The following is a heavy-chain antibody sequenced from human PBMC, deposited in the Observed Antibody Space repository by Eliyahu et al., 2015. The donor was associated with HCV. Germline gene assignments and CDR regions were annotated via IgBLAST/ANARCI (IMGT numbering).Heavy chain of an antibody. V-gene: IGHV4-59*01. J-gene: IGHJ5*02. CDR1: GGSITXYY. CDR3: ASGGGGIAVAGTGGWFDP. Sequence: QVQLQESGPGLVKPSETLSLTCTVSGGSITXYYWSWXRQPPGKGLEWIGXIHYSGATNYNPSLKSRVTISVDTSKNQFSLNLTSVTAADTAVYYCASGGGGIAVAGTGGWFDPWGQGTLVTVSS. D-gene: IGHD6-19*01. CDR2: IHYSGAT.